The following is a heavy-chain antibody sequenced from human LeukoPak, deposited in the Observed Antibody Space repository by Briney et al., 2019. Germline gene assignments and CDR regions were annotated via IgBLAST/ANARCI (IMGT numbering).Heavy chain of an antibody. D-gene: IGHD4-11*01. V-gene: IGHV3-30-3*01. CDR1: GFTFSSYA. Sequence: GGSLRLSCAASGFTFSSYAMHWVRQAPGKGLEWVAVISYDGSNKYYADSVKGRFTISRDNSKNTLYLQMNSLRAEDTAVYYCARDRTTGYGMDVWGQGTTVTVSS. CDR2: ISYDGSNK. CDR3: ARDRTTGYGMDV. J-gene: IGHJ6*02.